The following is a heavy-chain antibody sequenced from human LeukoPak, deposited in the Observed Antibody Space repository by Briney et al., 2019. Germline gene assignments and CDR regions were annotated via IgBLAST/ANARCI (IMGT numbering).Heavy chain of an antibody. CDR3: ARGGYCSSTSCDQDAFDI. Sequence: PSETLSLTCTVSGGSISSGSYYWSWIRQPAGKGLEWIGRIYTSGSTNYNPSLKSRVTISVDTSKNQFSLKLSSVTAADTAVYYCARGGYCSSTSCDQDAFDIWGQGTMVTVSS. V-gene: IGHV4-61*02. J-gene: IGHJ3*02. CDR1: GGSISSGSYY. CDR2: IYTSGST. D-gene: IGHD2-2*01.